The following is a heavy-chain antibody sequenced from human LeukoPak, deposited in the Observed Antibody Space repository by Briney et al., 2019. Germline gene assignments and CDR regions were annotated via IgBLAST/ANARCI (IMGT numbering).Heavy chain of an antibody. D-gene: IGHD3-16*02. J-gene: IGHJ6*02. V-gene: IGHV7-4-1*02. CDR3: ARGGYRNYYYGMDV. Sequence: GASVKVSCKASGYTFTSYAMNWVRQAPGQGLEWMGWINTNTGNPTYAQGFTGRFVFSLDTSVSTAYLQISSLKAEDTAVYYCARGGYRNYYYGMDVWGQGTTVTVSS. CDR2: INTNTGNP. CDR1: GYTFTSYA.